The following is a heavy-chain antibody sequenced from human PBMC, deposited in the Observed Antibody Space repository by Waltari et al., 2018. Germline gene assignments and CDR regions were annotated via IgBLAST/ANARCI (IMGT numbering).Heavy chain of an antibody. Sequence: QVQLQQWGAGLLKPSETLSLTCAVYGGSFSGYYWSWIRQPPGKGLEWIGEINHSGSTNYNPSLKSRVTISVDTSKNQFSLKLSSVTAADTAVYYCARGSRSCSSTSCFVRFDPWGQGTLVTVSS. CDR1: GGSFSGYY. J-gene: IGHJ5*02. D-gene: IGHD2-2*01. CDR2: INHSGST. V-gene: IGHV4-34*01. CDR3: ARGSRSCSSTSCFVRFDP.